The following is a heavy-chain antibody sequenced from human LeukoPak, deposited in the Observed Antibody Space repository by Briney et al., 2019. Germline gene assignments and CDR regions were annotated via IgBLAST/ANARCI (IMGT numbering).Heavy chain of an antibody. CDR2: IYYSGST. CDR1: GGSISSGGYY. CDR3: ARGRTIFGVVNYFDY. V-gene: IGHV4-31*03. J-gene: IGHJ4*02. D-gene: IGHD3-3*01. Sequence: SQTLSLTCTVSGGSISSGGYYWSWIRQHPGKGLEWIGYIYYSGSTYYNPSLKSRVTISVDTSKNQFSLKLSSVTAADTAVYYYARGRTIFGVVNYFDYWGQGTLVTVSS.